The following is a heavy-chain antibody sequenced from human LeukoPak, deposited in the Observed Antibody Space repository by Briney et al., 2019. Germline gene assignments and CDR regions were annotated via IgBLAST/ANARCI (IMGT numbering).Heavy chain of an antibody. V-gene: IGHV4-59*02. D-gene: IGHD2-21*02. CDR1: GGSVSSYY. J-gene: IGHJ4*02. Sequence: KASETLSLTCTVSGGSVSSYYWSWLRQPPGKGLEWIGYIYYSGSTNYNPSLKSRVTISVDTSKNQFSLKLSSVTAADTAVYYCARRTCGGDCYSIDYWGQGILVIVSS. CDR3: ARRTCGGDCYSIDY. CDR2: IYYSGST.